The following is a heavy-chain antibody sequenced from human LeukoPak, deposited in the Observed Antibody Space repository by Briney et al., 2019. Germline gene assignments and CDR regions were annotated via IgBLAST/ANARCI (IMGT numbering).Heavy chain of an antibody. CDR2: IYHSGST. CDR3: ARLAGNYPEIAVVPAAMRWWNYYYYMDV. D-gene: IGHD2-2*01. Sequence: SETLSLTCTVSGYSISSGYYWGWIRQPPGKGLEWIGSIYHSGSTYYNPSLKSRVTISVDTSKNQFSLKLSSVTAADTAVYYCARLAGNYPEIAVVPAAMRWWNYYYYMDVWGKGTTVTVSS. CDR1: GYSISSGYY. J-gene: IGHJ6*03. V-gene: IGHV4-38-2*02.